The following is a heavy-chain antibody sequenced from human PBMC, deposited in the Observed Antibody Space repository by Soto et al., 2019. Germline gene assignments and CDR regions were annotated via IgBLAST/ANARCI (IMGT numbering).Heavy chain of an antibody. Sequence: QVQLQQWGAGLLKPSETLSLTCAVYGGSFSGYQWSWIRQTPGKGLEWIGEINDSGNINYNPSLKSRVTMLVYTAKKQISLKLRSVTAEDTAVYYCARGLIVWFGELSRRGGYYYYMDVWGKGTTVTVSS. D-gene: IGHD3-10*01. J-gene: IGHJ6*03. CDR2: INDSGNI. CDR1: GGSFSGYQ. CDR3: ARGLIVWFGELSRRGGYYYYMDV. V-gene: IGHV4-34*01.